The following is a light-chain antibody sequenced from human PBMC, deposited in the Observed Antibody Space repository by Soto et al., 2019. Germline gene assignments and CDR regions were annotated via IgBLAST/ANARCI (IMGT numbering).Light chain of an antibody. CDR2: GAS. J-gene: IGKJ1*01. Sequence: EIVLTHSPGTLSLSPGERATLSCSASQSLSSPYLAWYQQKPGQAPRLLIYGASSRATGIPDRFSGSGSGTDFTLTISRLEPEDFAVYYRQQYGYSPRTFGQGTKVDNK. CDR1: QSLSSPY. CDR3: QQYGYSPRT. V-gene: IGKV3-20*01.